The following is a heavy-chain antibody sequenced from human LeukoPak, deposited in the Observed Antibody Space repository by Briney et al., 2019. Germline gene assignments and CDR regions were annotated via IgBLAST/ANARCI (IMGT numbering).Heavy chain of an antibody. D-gene: IGHD2-2*01. V-gene: IGHV4-39*01. CDR3: ARLGFCTSTSCP. Sequence: PSETLSLTCTVSGGSVGSSTYYCRWIRQPPGKGLEWIASIAYSGSTYNPSLKSRVTISVDTSKNRFSLKLRSVTAAGTAVYYCARLGFCTSTSCPWGQGTLVTVSS. J-gene: IGHJ5*02. CDR2: IAYSGST. CDR1: GGSVGSSTYY.